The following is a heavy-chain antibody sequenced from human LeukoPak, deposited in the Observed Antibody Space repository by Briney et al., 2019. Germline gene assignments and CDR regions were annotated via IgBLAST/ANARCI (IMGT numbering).Heavy chain of an antibody. Sequence: PGGSLRVSCEASGFAFSFFAMSWLRQAPGKGLEWVSTINANSGTRSYAASVRGRFTISRDNSKNTLCLQLNTLRADDTAVYYCAKPISGGLAVTADWFAPWGQGTLVVVSS. CDR1: GFAFSFFA. CDR2: INANSGTR. D-gene: IGHD6-19*01. CDR3: AKPISGGLAVTADWFAP. V-gene: IGHV3-23*01. J-gene: IGHJ5*01.